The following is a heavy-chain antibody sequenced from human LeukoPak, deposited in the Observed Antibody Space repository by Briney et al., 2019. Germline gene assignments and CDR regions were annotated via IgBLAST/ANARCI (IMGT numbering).Heavy chain of an antibody. CDR3: ASNVVVTGTGWFDP. D-gene: IGHD2-2*01. CDR2: INHSGST. CDR1: GGSFSDYY. J-gene: IGHJ5*02. Sequence: SETLSLTCAVYGGSFSDYYWSWIRQPPGKGLEWIGEINHSGSTNYNLSLKSRVTISVDTSKNQFSLKLSSVTAADTAVYYCASNVVVTGTGWFDPWGQGTLVTVSS. V-gene: IGHV4-34*01.